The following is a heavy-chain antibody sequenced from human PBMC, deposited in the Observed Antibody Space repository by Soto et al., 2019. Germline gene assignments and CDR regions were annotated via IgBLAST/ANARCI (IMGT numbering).Heavy chain of an antibody. CDR3: ARGEYCSGGSCYTNNYYYYGMDV. CDR2: IIPIFGTA. CDR1: GGTFSSYA. Sequence: QVQLVQSGAEVKKPGSSVKVSCKASGGTFSSYAISWVRQAPGQGLEWMGGIIPIFGTANYAQKFQGRVTITADESTSTXXMXLXXRRSEDTAVYYCARGEYCSGGSCYTNNYYYYGMDVWGQGTTVTVSS. J-gene: IGHJ6*02. V-gene: IGHV1-69*12. D-gene: IGHD2-15*01.